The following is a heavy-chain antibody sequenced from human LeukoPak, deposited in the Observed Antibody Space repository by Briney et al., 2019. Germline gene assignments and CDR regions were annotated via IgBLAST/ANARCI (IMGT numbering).Heavy chain of an antibody. Sequence: GGSLRLSCAASGFTVSRYWMNWVRQAPGKGLEWVANIKRDGNEKNYVDSVEGRFSISRDNAKNSLYLQMDSLRAEDTAVYYCAKEGAYPIITYDSWGQGALVTVSS. CDR2: IKRDGNEK. J-gene: IGHJ5*01. CDR1: GFTVSRYW. V-gene: IGHV3-7*01. D-gene: IGHD3-10*01. CDR3: AKEGAYPIITYDS.